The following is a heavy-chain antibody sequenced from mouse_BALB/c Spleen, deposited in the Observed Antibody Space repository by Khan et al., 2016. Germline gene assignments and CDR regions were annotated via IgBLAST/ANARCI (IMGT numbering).Heavy chain of an antibody. V-gene: IGHV2-6-7*01. D-gene: IGHD2-12*01. CDR3: SSYDDGFAY. CDR2: IWGDGRT. Sequence: QVQLKESGPGLVTPSQSLSITCTVAGFSLTGYGVNWVRQPPGKGLEWLGKIWGDGRTAYNSALKSRVSISKDNSTSQVVLKMNSLQTDDTANYSCSSYDDGFAYWGQGTLVIVSA. J-gene: IGHJ3*01. CDR1: GFSLTGYG.